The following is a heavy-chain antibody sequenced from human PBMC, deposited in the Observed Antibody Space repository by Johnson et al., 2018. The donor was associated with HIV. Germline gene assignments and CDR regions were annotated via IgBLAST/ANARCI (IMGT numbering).Heavy chain of an antibody. J-gene: IGHJ3*02. V-gene: IGHV3-23*01. D-gene: IGHD6-6*01. CDR3: AKGERGYSSSSDAFDI. Sequence: VQLLESGGGLVQPGGSLRLSCAASGFTFSSYAMSWVRQAPGQGLEWVSAISGSGGSTYYADSVKGRFTISRDNSKNTLYLQRNSLRAEDTAVYYCAKGERGYSSSSDAFDIWGQGTMVTVSS. CDR2: ISGSGGST. CDR1: GFTFSSYA.